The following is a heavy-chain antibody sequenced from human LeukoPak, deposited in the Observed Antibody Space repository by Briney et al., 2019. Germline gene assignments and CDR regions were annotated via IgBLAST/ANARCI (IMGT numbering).Heavy chain of an antibody. CDR1: GGSISSYY. Sequence: SETLSLTCTVSGGSISSYYWSWIRQPPGKGLEWIGYIYYSGSTNYNPSLKSRVTISVDTSKNQFSLKLSSVTVADTAVYYCARVTAVPEDYWGQGTLVTVSS. J-gene: IGHJ4*02. V-gene: IGHV4-59*01. D-gene: IGHD6-19*01. CDR2: IYYSGST. CDR3: ARVTAVPEDY.